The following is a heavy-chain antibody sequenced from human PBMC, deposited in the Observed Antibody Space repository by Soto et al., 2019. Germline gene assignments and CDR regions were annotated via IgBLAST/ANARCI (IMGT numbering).Heavy chain of an antibody. D-gene: IGHD5-18*01. CDR3: AKDYDTAMEEYYFDY. Sequence: GGSLRLSCAPSGFTFSSYGMHWVRQAPGKGLEWVAVISYDGSNKYYADSVKGRFTISRDNSKNTLYLQMNSLRAEDTAVYYCAKDYDTAMEEYYFDYWGQGTLVTVSS. J-gene: IGHJ4*02. V-gene: IGHV3-30*18. CDR2: ISYDGSNK. CDR1: GFTFSSYG.